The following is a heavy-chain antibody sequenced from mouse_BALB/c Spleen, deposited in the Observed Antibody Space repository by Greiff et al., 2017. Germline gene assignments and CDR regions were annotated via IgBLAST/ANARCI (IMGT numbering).Heavy chain of an antibody. Sequence: QVQLQQPGAELVKPGASVKLSCKASGYTFTSYYMYWVKQRPGQGLEWIGGINPSNGGTNFNEKFKSKATLTVDKSSSTAYIQLSSLTSEDSAVYFCAPYYRYDDYYAMECWGQGTSVTVSS. D-gene: IGHD2-14*01. J-gene: IGHJ4*01. CDR2: INPSNGGT. CDR3: APYYRYDDYYAMEC. V-gene: IGHV1S81*02. CDR1: GYTFTSYY.